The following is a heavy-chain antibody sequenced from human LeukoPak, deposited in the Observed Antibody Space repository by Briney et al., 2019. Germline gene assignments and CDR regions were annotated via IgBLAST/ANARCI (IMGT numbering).Heavy chain of an antibody. D-gene: IGHD6-6*01. J-gene: IGHJ4*02. CDR3: ARDPFYSSSFDY. CDR2: INHSGST. CDR1: GGSFSGYY. Sequence: SETLSLTCAVYGGSFSGYYWSWIRQPPGKGLEWIGEINHSGSTNYNPSLKSRVTISVDTSKNQFSLKLSSVTAADTAVYYCARDPFYSSSFDYWGQGTLVTVSS. V-gene: IGHV4-34*01.